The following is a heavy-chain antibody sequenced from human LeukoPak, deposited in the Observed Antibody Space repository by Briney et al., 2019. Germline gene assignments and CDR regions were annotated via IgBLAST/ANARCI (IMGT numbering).Heavy chain of an antibody. J-gene: IGHJ4*02. CDR1: GYSFTSYW. CDR2: IYPGDYDT. Sequence: GESLKISCEGSGYSFTSYWIGWVRQMAGKGLEWMGIIYPGDYDTRYSPSLKGQVTISADKSISTAYLQWSSLKASDTAIYYCARQRGASGSYYNALDYWGQGTLVTVSS. CDR3: ARQRGASGSYYNALDY. V-gene: IGHV5-51*01. D-gene: IGHD3-10*01.